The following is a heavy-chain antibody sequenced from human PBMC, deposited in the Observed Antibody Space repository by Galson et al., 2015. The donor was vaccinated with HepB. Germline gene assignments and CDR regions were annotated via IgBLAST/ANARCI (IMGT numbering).Heavy chain of an antibody. D-gene: IGHD6-19*01. CDR2: INSDGSRK. Sequence: SLRLSCAASGFTFSRFWMHWVRQAPGKGLVWVSRINSDGSRKIYADSVKGRFTVSRDNAKNTLYLQVNSLRVEDTAVYYCVRDAQWVVADYWGQGTLVTVSS. CDR3: VRDAQWVVADY. J-gene: IGHJ4*02. CDR1: GFTFSRFW. V-gene: IGHV3-74*01.